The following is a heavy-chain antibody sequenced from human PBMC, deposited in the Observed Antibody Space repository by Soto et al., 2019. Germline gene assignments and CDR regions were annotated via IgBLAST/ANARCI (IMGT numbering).Heavy chain of an antibody. CDR3: ARGTVTTLGLYYYYYYMDV. CDR2: INHSGST. D-gene: IGHD4-17*01. J-gene: IGHJ6*03. CDR1: GGSFSGYY. V-gene: IGHV4-34*01. Sequence: SETLSLTCAVYGGSFSGYYWSWIRQPPGKGLEWIGEINHSGSTNYNPSLKSRVTISVDTSKNQFSLKLSSVTAADTAVYYCARGTVTTLGLYYYYYYMDVWRKGTTVTVSS.